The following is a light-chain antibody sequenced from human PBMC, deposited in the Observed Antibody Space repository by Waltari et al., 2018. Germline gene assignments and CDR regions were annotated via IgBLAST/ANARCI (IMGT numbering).Light chain of an antibody. CDR1: PTLVFNDGNTY. J-gene: IGKJ3*01. CDR3: MQGSSWPFT. V-gene: IGKV2-30*01. Sequence: AVLTQSTLPLPVTLGQPASLSCTSNPTLVFNDGNTYLNWFHQRPGQTPRRLLQKVSIRDSGVPDRFSGSGSGTEFTLKISRVEADDAGIFYCMQGSSWPFTFGPGTRVDIK. CDR2: KVS.